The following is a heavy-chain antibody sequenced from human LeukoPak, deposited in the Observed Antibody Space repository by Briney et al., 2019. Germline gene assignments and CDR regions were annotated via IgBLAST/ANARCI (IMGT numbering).Heavy chain of an antibody. CDR3: ARGTGAHYFDY. CDR2: INHSGST. D-gene: IGHD3-10*01. J-gene: IGHJ4*02. Sequence: SETLSLTCAVYGGSFSGYYWSWIRQPPGKGLEWIGEINHSGSTNYNPSLKSRVTISVDTSKNQFSLKLSSVTDADTAVYYCARGTGAHYFDYWGQGTLVTVSS. CDR1: GGSFSGYY. V-gene: IGHV4-34*01.